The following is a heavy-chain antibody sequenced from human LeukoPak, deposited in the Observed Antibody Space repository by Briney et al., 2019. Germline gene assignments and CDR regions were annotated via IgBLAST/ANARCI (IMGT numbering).Heavy chain of an antibody. CDR3: TTDGVGATTSPDY. D-gene: IGHD1-26*01. J-gene: IGHJ4*02. CDR1: GFTVSSNY. CDR2: IYSSGGA. V-gene: IGHV3-66*01. Sequence: PGGSLRPSCAASGFTVSSNYMSWVRQAPGKGLECVSVIYSSGGAYYADSVKGRFTISRDNSKNTLYLQMNSLKTEDTAVYYCTTDGVGATTSPDYWSQGTLVTVPS.